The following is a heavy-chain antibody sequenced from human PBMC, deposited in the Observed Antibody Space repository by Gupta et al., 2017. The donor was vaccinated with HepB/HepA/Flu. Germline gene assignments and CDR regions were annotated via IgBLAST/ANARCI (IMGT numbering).Heavy chain of an antibody. Sequence: QVLLVQSGAEVEKPGASVKVSCTASGYTFIGYYIHWVRQAPGQGLEWVAWINPNSGGTNYAQKFQGWVTVTRDTSISTAYMELSRLRYDETAVYYCARGKDGYPDYWGQGTLVTVSS. J-gene: IGHJ4*02. V-gene: IGHV1-2*04. CDR1: GYTFIGYY. D-gene: IGHD2-21*02. CDR2: INPNSGGT. CDR3: ARGKDGYPDY.